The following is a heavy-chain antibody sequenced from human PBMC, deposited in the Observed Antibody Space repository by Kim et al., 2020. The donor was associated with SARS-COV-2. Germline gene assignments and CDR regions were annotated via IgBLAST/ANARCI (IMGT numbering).Heavy chain of an antibody. CDR3: ARSISVTRGWFDP. CDR1: GGSITNNNYY. V-gene: IGHV4-39*01. CDR2: IYYNVAT. J-gene: IGHJ5*02. Sequence: SETLSLTCTVSGGSITNNNYYWGWIRQPPGKGLEWIASIYYNVATYYNPSLKTRVTISVDTSKNQFSLKLISVTAADTSVYYCARSISVTRGWFDPWGQGTLVTVSS. D-gene: IGHD4-17*01.